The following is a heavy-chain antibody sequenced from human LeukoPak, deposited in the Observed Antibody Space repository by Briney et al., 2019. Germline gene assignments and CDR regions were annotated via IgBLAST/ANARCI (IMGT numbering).Heavy chain of an antibody. Sequence: GGSLRLSCAPSGFTFSSYGMHWGRQAPGKGLEWVAFIRYDGSNKYYADSVKGRFTISRDNSKNTLYLQMNSLRAEDTAVYYCAKDQARIKSIVVVPAAKRGYFDYWGQGTLVTVSS. J-gene: IGHJ4*02. V-gene: IGHV3-30*02. CDR2: IRYDGSNK. CDR1: GFTFSSYG. D-gene: IGHD2-2*01. CDR3: AKDQARIKSIVVVPAAKRGYFDY.